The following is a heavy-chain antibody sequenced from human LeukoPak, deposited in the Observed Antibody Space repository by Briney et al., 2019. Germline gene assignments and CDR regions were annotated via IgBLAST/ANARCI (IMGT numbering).Heavy chain of an antibody. CDR3: ARTRHHSGFALRDPGY. V-gene: IGHV3-11*01. CDR1: GFTFSDYY. J-gene: IGHJ4*02. CDR2: ISGGGDTI. Sequence: PGGSLRLSCAASGFTFSDYYMSWIRQAPGKGLEWVSYISGGGDTIFYADSVKGRFTISRDNAKKALYLQMNSLRAEDTAVYYCARTRHHSGFALRDPGYWGQGTLVTVSS. D-gene: IGHD5-12*01.